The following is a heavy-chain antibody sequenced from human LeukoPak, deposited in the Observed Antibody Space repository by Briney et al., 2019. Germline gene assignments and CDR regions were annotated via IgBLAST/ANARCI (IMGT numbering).Heavy chain of an antibody. CDR1: GGSISSYY. CDR2: IYYSGST. J-gene: IGHJ4*02. CDR3: ARRHSEYRYGHFDY. Sequence: SETLSLTCTVSGGSISSYYWSWIRQPPGKGLEWIGYIYYSGSTNYNPSLKSRVTISVDTSKNQFSLKLSSVTAADTAVYYCARRHSEYRYGHFDYWGQGTLVTVSS. D-gene: IGHD5-18*01. V-gene: IGHV4-59*01.